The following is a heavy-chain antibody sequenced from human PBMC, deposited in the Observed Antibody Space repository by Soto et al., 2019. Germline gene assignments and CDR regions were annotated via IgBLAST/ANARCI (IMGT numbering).Heavy chain of an antibody. Sequence: PGGSLRLSCAASGFTFSSYAMHWVRQAPGKGLEWVAVISYDGSNKYYADSGKGRFTISRDNSKNTLYLQMNSLRAEDTAFFYCARAIFALQLWLSGPFDYWAREPWSPSPQ. J-gene: IGHJ4*02. V-gene: IGHV3-30-3*01. CDR3: ARAIFALQLWLSGPFDY. CDR1: GFTFSSYA. CDR2: ISYDGSNK. D-gene: IGHD5-18*01.